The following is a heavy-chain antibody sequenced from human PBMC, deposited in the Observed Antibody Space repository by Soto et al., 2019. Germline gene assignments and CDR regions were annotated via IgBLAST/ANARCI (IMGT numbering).Heavy chain of an antibody. Sequence: ASVKVSCKASGYTFTGYYMHWVRQAPGQGLEWMGWINPNSGGTNYAQKSQGRVTMTRDTSISTAYMELSRLRSDDTAVYYCAVDKQPLYSSSSPYIDPWGQGTLVTVSS. CDR1: GYTFTGYY. CDR3: AVDKQPLYSSSSPYIDP. CDR2: INPNSGGT. J-gene: IGHJ5*02. D-gene: IGHD6-6*01. V-gene: IGHV1-2*02.